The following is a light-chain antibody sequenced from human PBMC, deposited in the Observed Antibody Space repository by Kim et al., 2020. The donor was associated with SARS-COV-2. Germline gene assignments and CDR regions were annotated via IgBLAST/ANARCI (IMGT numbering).Light chain of an antibody. CDR2: HVN. Sequence: SALTQPASVSGSPGQSITISCTGTNNDVGNSNLVSWFRQHPGEVPKLIIYHVNKRPSGISDRFSGSQSGNTASLTISGLQAEDEADYYCCSYARSSNFVFGTGTKVTVL. CDR3: CSYARSSNFV. V-gene: IGLV2-23*02. J-gene: IGLJ1*01. CDR1: NNDVGNSNL.